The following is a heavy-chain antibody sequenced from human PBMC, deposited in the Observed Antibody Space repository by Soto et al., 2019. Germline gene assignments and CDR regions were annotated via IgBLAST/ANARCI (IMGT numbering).Heavy chain of an antibody. CDR2: IWYDGSNK. D-gene: IGHD1-1*01. J-gene: IGHJ4*02. CDR3: ARDPGGERRPFDY. V-gene: IGHV3-33*01. Sequence: GGSLRLSCAASGFTFSNFGMHWVRQAPGKGLEWVAVIWYDGSNKYYADSVKGRFTISRDNSKNTLYLQMDSLRAEDTALYYCARDPGGERRPFDYWGQGALVTVSS. CDR1: GFTFSNFG.